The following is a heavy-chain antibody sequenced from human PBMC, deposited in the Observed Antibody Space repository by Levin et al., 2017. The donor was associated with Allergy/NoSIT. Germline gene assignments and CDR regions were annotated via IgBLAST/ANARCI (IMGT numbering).Heavy chain of an antibody. V-gene: IGHV1-3*01. J-gene: IGHJ5*02. CDR2: INAGNGNT. CDR3: ARGFEAMVTAWFDP. Sequence: ASVKVSCKASGYTFTSYAMHWVRQAPGQRLEWMGWINAGNGNTKYSQKFQGRVTITRDTSASTAYTELSSLRSEDTAVYYCARGFEAMVTAWFDPWGQGTLVTVSS. CDR1: GYTFTSYA. D-gene: IGHD5-18*01.